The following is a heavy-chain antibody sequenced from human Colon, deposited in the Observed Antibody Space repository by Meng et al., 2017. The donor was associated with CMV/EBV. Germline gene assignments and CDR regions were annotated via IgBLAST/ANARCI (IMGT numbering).Heavy chain of an antibody. J-gene: IGHJ6*02. CDR3: ATAAKECRNSFCYGWYSYGMGV. D-gene: IGHD5-18*01. CDR1: GLTFSRYV. CDR2: ISHDGNTK. V-gene: IGHV3-30-3*01. Sequence: GESLKISCAASGLTFSRYVMYWVRQAPGKGLAWVAIISHDGNTKYFADSVKGRFTISRDNSNNTLNLQMSSLRPEDTAVYYCATAAKECRNSFCYGWYSYGMGVWGQGTTVTVSS.